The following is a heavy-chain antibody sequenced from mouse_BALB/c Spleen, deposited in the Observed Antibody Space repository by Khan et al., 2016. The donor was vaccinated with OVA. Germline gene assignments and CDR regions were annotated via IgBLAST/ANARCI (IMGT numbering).Heavy chain of an antibody. D-gene: IGHD1-2*01. CDR3: AGTYYGYYSDY. Sequence: QIQLVQSGPELKKPGETVKISCKASGYTFTNYGMNWVKQAPGKGLKWMGWINTNTGEPTYAEEFKGRFAFSLETSASTAYLQINNLKNEDTATYFCAGTYYGYYSDYWGQGTTLTVSS. J-gene: IGHJ2*01. CDR1: GYTFTNYG. CDR2: INTNTGEP. V-gene: IGHV9-3*02.